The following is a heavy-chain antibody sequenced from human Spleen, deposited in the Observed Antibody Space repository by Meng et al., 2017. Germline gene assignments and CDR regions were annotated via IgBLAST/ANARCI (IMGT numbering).Heavy chain of an antibody. V-gene: IGHV7-4-1*02. CDR1: GYTFTNYA. CDR2: INTNTGNR. Sequence: ASVKVSCKASGYTFTNYAMNWVRQAPGQGLEWMGWINTNTGNRTYAQGFTGRCVFSLDTSVSTAYPQISSLKAEDTAVYYCARELSSSIYYYYYGMDVWGQGTTVTVSS. D-gene: IGHD6-6*01. J-gene: IGHJ6*02. CDR3: ARELSSSIYYYYYGMDV.